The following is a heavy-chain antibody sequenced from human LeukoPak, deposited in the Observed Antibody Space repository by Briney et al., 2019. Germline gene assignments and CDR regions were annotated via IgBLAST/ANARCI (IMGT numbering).Heavy chain of an antibody. CDR2: ISYDGNDK. Sequence: GGSLRLSCAASGFTFGSYDMHWVRQAPGKGLEWVAFISYDGNDKGYVDSGKGRFTVSRDNSKNTLYLQMNSLRVEDAAVYCCARVWECYSFDYWGQGTLVTVSS. CDR3: ARVWECYSFDY. CDR1: GFTFGSYD. V-gene: IGHV3-30*03. J-gene: IGHJ4*02. D-gene: IGHD2-15*01.